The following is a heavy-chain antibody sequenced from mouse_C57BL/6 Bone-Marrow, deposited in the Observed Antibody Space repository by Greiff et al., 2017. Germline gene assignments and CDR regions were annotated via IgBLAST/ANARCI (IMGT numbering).Heavy chain of an antibody. Sequence: VHVKQSGPVLVKPGASVKMSCKASGYTFTDYYMNWVKQSHGKSLEWIGVINPYNGGTSYNQKFKGKATLTVDKSSSTAYMELNSLTSEDSAVYYCARRGYDYWGQGTTLTVSS. J-gene: IGHJ2*01. CDR1: GYTFTDYY. V-gene: IGHV1-19*01. CDR2: INPYNGGT. D-gene: IGHD3-1*01. CDR3: ARRGYDY.